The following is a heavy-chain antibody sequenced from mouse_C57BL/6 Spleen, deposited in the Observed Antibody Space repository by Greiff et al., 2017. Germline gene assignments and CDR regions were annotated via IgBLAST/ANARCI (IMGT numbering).Heavy chain of an antibody. V-gene: IGHV1-82*01. CDR3: ANYDYQAWFAY. Sequence: QVQLQQSGPELVKPGASVKISCKASGYAFSSSWMNWVKQRPGKGLEWIGRIYPGDGDTNYNGKFKGKATLTADKSSSTAYMQLSSLTSEDSAVYFCANYDYQAWFAYWGQGTLVTVSA. D-gene: IGHD2-4*01. CDR1: GYAFSSSW. CDR2: IYPGDGDT. J-gene: IGHJ3*01.